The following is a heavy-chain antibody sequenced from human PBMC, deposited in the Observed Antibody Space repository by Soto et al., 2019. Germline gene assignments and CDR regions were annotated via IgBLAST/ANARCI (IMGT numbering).Heavy chain of an antibody. CDR1: GGTFSSYA. CDR2: IIPIFGTA. J-gene: IGHJ6*02. D-gene: IGHD6-13*01. V-gene: IGHV1-69*13. Sequence: SVKVSCKASGGTFSSYAISWVRQAPGQGIEWMGGIIPIFGTANYAQKFQGRVTITADESTSTAYMELSSLRSEDTAVYYCARPKQQLAGYYYYGMDVWGQGTTVTVSS. CDR3: ARPKQQLAGYYYYGMDV.